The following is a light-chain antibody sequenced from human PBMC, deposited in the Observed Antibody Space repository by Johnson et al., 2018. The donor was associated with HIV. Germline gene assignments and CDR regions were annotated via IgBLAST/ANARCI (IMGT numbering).Light chain of an antibody. CDR2: ENN. CDR1: SSNIGNNY. CDR3: GTWDSSLISNV. Sequence: QSVLTQPPSVSAAPGQKVTISCSGSSSNIGNNYVSWYQQLPGTAPKLLIYENNKRPSGIPDRFSGSKSGTSATLGITALQTGDEADYYCGTWDSSLISNVFGPGTKVTVL. J-gene: IGLJ1*01. V-gene: IGLV1-51*02.